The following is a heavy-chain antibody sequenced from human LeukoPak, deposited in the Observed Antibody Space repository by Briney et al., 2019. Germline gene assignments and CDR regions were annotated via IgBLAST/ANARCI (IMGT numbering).Heavy chain of an antibody. CDR2: INPNSGGT. J-gene: IGHJ4*02. CDR1: GYTFTGYY. D-gene: IGHD5-18*01. CDR3: ARDSGAVDTAMVDF. Sequence: ASVKVSCKASGYTFTGYYMHWVRHAPGQGLEWMGRINPNSGGTNYAQKFQGRVTMTRDTSISTAYMELSRLRSDDTAVYYCARDSGAVDTAMVDFSGQGTLVTVSS. V-gene: IGHV1-2*06.